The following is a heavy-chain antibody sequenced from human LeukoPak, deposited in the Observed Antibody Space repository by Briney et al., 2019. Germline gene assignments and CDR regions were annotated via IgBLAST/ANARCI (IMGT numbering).Heavy chain of an antibody. V-gene: IGHV3-30*04. Sequence: PGGSLRLSCAASGFTFSSYAMHWVRQAPGKGLEWVAVISYDGSNKYYADSVKGRFTISRDNSKNTLYLQMNSLRAEDTAVYYCARGVGLRGIPPHHPYYFDYWGQGTLVTVSS. J-gene: IGHJ4*02. CDR2: ISYDGSNK. D-gene: IGHD3-10*01. CDR3: ARGVGLRGIPPHHPYYFDY. CDR1: GFTFSSYA.